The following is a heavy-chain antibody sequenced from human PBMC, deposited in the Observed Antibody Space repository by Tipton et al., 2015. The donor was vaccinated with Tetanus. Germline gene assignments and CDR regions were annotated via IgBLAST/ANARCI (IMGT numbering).Heavy chain of an antibody. J-gene: IGHJ4*02. CDR2: ISYDGSNK. D-gene: IGHD6-6*01. V-gene: IGHV3-30*18. CDR3: AKGRIAAREFDPPPFDY. CDR1: GFTFSGYW. Sequence: SLRLSCAASGFTFSGYWMSWVRQAPGKGLEWVAVISYDGSNKYYADSVKGRFTISRDNSKNTLYLQMNSLRAEDTAVYYRAKGRIAAREFDPPPFDYWGQGTLVTVSS.